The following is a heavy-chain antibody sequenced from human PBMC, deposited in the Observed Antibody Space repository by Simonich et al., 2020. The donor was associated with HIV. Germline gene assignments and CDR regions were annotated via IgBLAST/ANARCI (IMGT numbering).Heavy chain of an antibody. CDR2: IKQDGSEK. Sequence: GGGLEWVANIKQDGSEKYYVGSVKGRFTISRDNAKNSLYLQMNSLRAEDTAVYYCVRDRIYGGYVKYNYMDVWGKGTTVTVSS. D-gene: IGHD5-12*01. CDR3: VRDRIYGGYVKYNYMDV. J-gene: IGHJ6*03. V-gene: IGHV3-7*01.